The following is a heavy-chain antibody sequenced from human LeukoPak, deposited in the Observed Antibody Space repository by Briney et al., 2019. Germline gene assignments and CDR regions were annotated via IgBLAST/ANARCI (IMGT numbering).Heavy chain of an antibody. CDR1: GYTFTSYG. CDR3: ARSPSRYCSSTSCSPLGDA. CDR2: ISAYNGNT. V-gene: IGHV1-18*01. D-gene: IGHD2-2*01. Sequence: ASVKVSCKASGYTFTSYGISWVRQAPGQGLEWMGWISAYNGNTNYVQKLQGRVTMTTDTSTSTAYMELRSLRSDDTAVYYCARSPSRYCSSTSCSPLGDARGQGTLVTVSS. J-gene: IGHJ5*02.